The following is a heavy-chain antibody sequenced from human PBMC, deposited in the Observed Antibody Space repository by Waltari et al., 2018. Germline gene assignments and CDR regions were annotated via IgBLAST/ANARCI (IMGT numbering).Heavy chain of an antibody. CDR3: ARQYCTNGVCLPPDAFDI. D-gene: IGHD2-8*01. J-gene: IGHJ3*02. V-gene: IGHV4-39*01. Sequence: QLQLQESGPGLVKPSETLSLTCTVSGGSISSSSYYWGWIRQPPGKGLEWIGSIYYSGSTYYNPSLKSRVTISVDTSKNQFSLKLSSVTAADTAVYYCARQYCTNGVCLPPDAFDIWGQGTMVTVSS. CDR2: IYYSGST. CDR1: GGSISSSSYY.